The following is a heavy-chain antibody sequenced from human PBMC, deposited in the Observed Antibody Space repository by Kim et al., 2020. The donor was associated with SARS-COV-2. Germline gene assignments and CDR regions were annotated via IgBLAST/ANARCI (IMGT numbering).Heavy chain of an antibody. CDR3: ARHVPTSVVKRDWFAP. D-gene: IGHD2-21*01. CDR1: GDSISSTNYY. CDR2: IYYTGYT. V-gene: IGHV4-39*01. J-gene: IGHJ5*02. Sequence: SETLSLTCTVSGDSISSTNYYWAWVRQTPGKGLEWIASIYYTGYTYYNPSLKSRVTISVDTSKNQFSLKLSSVTAADTAVYYCARHVPTSVVKRDWFAPWGQGTLVTVSS.